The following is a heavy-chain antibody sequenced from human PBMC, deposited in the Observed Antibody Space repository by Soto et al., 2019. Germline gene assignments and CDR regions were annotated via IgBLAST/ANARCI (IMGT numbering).Heavy chain of an antibody. J-gene: IGHJ6*02. CDR3: AAGRCSGGDCVSYYYYYKVEV. CDR2: IVVGTNNT. CDR1: GFTFTSSA. Sequence: GASVKVSCKASGFTFTSSAVQWVRQARGQRLEWIGWIVVGTNNTNYAQKFQERVTITRDMSTSTAYMELSSLRSEDTAAYYCAAGRCSGGDCVSYYYYYKVEVWGQGTTVTVSS. V-gene: IGHV1-58*01. D-gene: IGHD2-21*02.